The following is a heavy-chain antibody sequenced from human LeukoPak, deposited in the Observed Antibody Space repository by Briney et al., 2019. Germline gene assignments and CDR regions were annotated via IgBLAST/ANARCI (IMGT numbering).Heavy chain of an antibody. CDR3: ARAHYDFWSGSLGY. D-gene: IGHD3-3*01. CDR2: INHSGST. Sequence: SETLSLTCAVYGGSFSGYYWSWIRQPPGKGLEWIGEINHSGSTNYNPSLKSRVTISVDTSKNLFSLKLSSVTAADTAVYYCARAHYDFWSGSLGYWGQGTLVTVSS. V-gene: IGHV4-34*01. J-gene: IGHJ4*02. CDR1: GGSFSGYY.